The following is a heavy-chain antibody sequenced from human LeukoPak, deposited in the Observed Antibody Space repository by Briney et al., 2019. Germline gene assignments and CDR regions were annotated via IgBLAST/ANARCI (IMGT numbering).Heavy chain of an antibody. Sequence: ASETLSLTCTASGGSISSYYWSWIRQPPGKGLEWIGYIYYSGSTNYNPSLKSRVTISVDTSKNQFSLKLSSVTAADTAVYYCARDFSPLYLRFWGQGTLVTVSS. J-gene: IGHJ4*02. CDR1: GGSISSYY. CDR2: IYYSGST. CDR3: ARDFSPLYLRF. D-gene: IGHD4-17*01. V-gene: IGHV4-59*01.